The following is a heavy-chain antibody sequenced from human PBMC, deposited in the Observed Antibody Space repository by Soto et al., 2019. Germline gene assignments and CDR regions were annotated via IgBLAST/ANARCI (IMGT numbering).Heavy chain of an antibody. J-gene: IGHJ5*02. D-gene: IGHD2-2*01. CDR2: ISYDGSNK. CDR1: GFTFSSYG. V-gene: IGHV3-30*18. CDR3: AKESIVVPAAMPSNWFDP. Sequence: QVQLVESGGGVVQPGRSLRLSCAASGFTFSSYGMHWVGQAPGKGLEWVAVISYDGSNKYYADSVKGRFTISRDNSKNTLYLQMNSLRAEDTAVYYCAKESIVVPAAMPSNWFDPWGQGTLVTVSS.